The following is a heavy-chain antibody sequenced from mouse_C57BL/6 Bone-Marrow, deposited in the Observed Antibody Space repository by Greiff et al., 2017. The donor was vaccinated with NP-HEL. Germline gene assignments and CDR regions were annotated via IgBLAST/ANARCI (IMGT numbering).Heavy chain of an antibody. CDR2: INPYNGGT. V-gene: IGHV1-19*01. Sequence: EVQLQQSGPVLVKPGASVKMSCTASGYTFTDYYMNWVKQSHGKSLEWIGVINPYNGGTSYNQKFKGKATLTVDKSSSTAYMELNSLTSEDSAVYDCALYYYGRDWYFDVWGTGTTVTVSS. J-gene: IGHJ1*03. CDR3: ALYYYGRDWYFDV. CDR1: GYTFTDYY. D-gene: IGHD1-1*01.